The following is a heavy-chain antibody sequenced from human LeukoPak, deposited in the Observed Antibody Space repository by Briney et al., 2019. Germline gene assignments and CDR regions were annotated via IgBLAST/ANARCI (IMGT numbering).Heavy chain of an antibody. D-gene: IGHD2-2*01. CDR3: ARSYRSSYWYFDL. J-gene: IGHJ2*01. Sequence: GESLKISCKGSGYSFTSYWIGWVRQMPGKGLEWMGIIYPGDSDTRYSPSFQGQVTISADKSISTAYLQWSSLKASDTAMYYCARSYRSSYWYFDLWGRGTLVTVSS. CDR1: GYSFTSYW. CDR2: IYPGDSDT. V-gene: IGHV5-51*01.